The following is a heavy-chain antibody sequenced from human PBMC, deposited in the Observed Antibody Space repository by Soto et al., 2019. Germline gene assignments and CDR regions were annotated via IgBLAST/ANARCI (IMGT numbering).Heavy chain of an antibody. J-gene: IGHJ4*02. V-gene: IGHV4-39*01. CDR2: MYYSGAT. CDR3: ARHAAYDSVWGKSDGSDY. CDR1: GGSISSNSYY. Sequence: QLQLQESGPGLVKPSETLSLACTVSGGSISSNSYYWDWIRQPPGKGLEWIGSMYYSGATYHNPSLLSRVTMSVDTSKNQFSLHLSSVTAADTAVYYCARHAAYDSVWGKSDGSDYWGQGTLVTVSS. D-gene: IGHD3-16*01.